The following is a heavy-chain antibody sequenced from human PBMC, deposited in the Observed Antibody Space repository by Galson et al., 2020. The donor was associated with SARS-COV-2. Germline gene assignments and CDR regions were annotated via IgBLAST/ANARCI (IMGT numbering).Heavy chain of an antibody. J-gene: IGHJ4*02. CDR2: VNHRGST. D-gene: IGHD3-22*01. CDR1: GGSFSDYY. CDR3: ARGTRDITMIVVVMTAVSCHFDL. Sequence: SQASETLSLTCAVYGGSFSDYYWSWIRQPPGRGLEWIGEVNHRGSTSYNPSLESRVRISLDAYKKQCSLKLSSVTAAESGVYYCARGTRDITMIVVVMTAVSCHFDLWGQGSLVTVSS. V-gene: IGHV4-34*01.